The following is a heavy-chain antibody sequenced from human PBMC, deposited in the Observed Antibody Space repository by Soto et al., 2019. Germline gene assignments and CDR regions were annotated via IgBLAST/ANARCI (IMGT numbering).Heavy chain of an antibody. CDR3: ASSYGSGYRAFDY. J-gene: IGHJ4*02. CDR1: GDTFTFYS. CDR2: INPILSMS. Sequence: QVQLVQSGAEVKKPGSSVRVSCKASGDTFTFYSINWVRQAPGLGLEWMGRINPILSMSNYAQRFQGRVTMTADKSKSTAYMELSSLRSEYTAMYYCASSYGSGYRAFDYWGQGALVTVSS. V-gene: IGHV1-69*02. D-gene: IGHD3-10*01.